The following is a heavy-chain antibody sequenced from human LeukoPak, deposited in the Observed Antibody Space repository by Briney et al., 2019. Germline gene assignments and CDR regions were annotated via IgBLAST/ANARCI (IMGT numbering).Heavy chain of an antibody. V-gene: IGHV3-21*01. CDR2: ISSSSSYI. Sequence: GGSLRLSCAASGFTFSSYSMNWVRQAPGKGLEWVSSISSSSSYIYYADSVKGRFTISRDNAKNSLYLQMNSLRAEDTAVYYCARDSRIQLWPYDAFDIWGQGAMVTVSS. J-gene: IGHJ3*02. CDR1: GFTFSSYS. CDR3: ARDSRIQLWPYDAFDI. D-gene: IGHD5-18*01.